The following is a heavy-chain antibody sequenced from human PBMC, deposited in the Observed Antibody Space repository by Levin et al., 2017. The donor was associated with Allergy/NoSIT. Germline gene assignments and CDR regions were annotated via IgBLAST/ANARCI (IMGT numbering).Heavy chain of an antibody. V-gene: IGHV4-39*07. J-gene: IGHJ5*02. CDR3: ARGIMIGTSYDP. CDR1: GGSISSSNYY. D-gene: IGHD3-16*01. CDR2: IYFSGST. Sequence: SSETLSLTCIVSGGSISSSNYYWGWIRQPPGKGLEWIGSIYFSGSTYYNPSLKSRVTISVDTSKNQFSLKLSSVTAADTAVYYCARGIMIGTSYDPWGQGSVVTVS.